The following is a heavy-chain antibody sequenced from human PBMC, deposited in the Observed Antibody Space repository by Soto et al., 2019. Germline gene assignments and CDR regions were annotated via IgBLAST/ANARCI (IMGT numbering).Heavy chain of an antibody. D-gene: IGHD4-4*01. CDR3: ARHVTVTTLIYHYYGMDV. J-gene: IGHJ6*02. Sequence: QVQLVQSGAEVKKPGASVKVSCKASGYTFTGYYMHWVRQAPGQGLEWMGWINPNSGGTNYAQKFQGRVTMTRDTSISTAYMELSRLRSDDTAVYYCARHVTVTTLIYHYYGMDVWGQGTTVTVSS. V-gene: IGHV1-2*02. CDR1: GYTFTGYY. CDR2: INPNSGGT.